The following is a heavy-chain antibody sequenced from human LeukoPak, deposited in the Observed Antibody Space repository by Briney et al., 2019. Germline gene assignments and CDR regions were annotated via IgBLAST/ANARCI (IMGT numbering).Heavy chain of an antibody. CDR1: GFTFSSYA. CDR3: AKKSPIFGVVIPLFDY. J-gene: IGHJ4*02. V-gene: IGHV3-23*01. D-gene: IGHD3-3*01. CDR2: ISGSGGST. Sequence: GGSLRLSCAASGFTFSSYAMSWVRQAPGKGLEWVSAISGSGGSTYYADSVKGRFTISRDNSKNTLYLQMNSLRAEDTAVYHCAKKSPIFGVVIPLFDYWGQGTLVSVSS.